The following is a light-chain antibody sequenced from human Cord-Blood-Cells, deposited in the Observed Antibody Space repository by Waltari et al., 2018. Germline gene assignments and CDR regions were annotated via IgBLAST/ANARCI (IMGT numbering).Light chain of an antibody. CDR2: WAS. V-gene: IGKV4-1*01. Sequence: DIVMTQSPDSLAVSLGERATIHCTASQSVLYSSNNKNYLAWYQQKPGQPPKLLIYWASTREAGVPDRFSGSGSGTDFTLTISSLQAEDVAVYYCQQYHSTPYTFGQGTKLEIK. J-gene: IGKJ2*01. CDR1: QSVLYSSNNKNY. CDR3: QQYHSTPYT.